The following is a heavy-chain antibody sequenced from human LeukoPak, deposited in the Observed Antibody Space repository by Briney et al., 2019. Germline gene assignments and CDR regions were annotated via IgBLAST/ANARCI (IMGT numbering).Heavy chain of an antibody. CDR1: GDSMTSHS. Sequence: PSETLSLTCKVSGDSMTSHSWTWIRQSPGKSLEWIGYVFYSGVTDYNPSLKSRVTISIDTSKLQFSLRLTSVTVADTAVYYCTRDAHRNNWYFDIWGRGTLVTVPS. CDR2: VFYSGVT. D-gene: IGHD2-21*01. V-gene: IGHV4-59*11. CDR3: TRDAHRNNWYFDI. J-gene: IGHJ2*01.